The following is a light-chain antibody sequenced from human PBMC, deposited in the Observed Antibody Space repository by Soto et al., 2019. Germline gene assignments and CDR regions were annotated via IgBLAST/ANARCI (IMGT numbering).Light chain of an antibody. CDR2: EVS. CDR1: SVDVGGYNY. J-gene: IGLJ1*01. Sequence: QSALTQPASVSGSLGQSITISCTGTSVDVGGYNYVSWYQHHPGKAPRLLIFEVSNRPSGVSNRFSGSKSGNTASLTISGLQAEDEADYYCSSYTGGNPSYVFGTGTKVTV. CDR3: SSYTGGNPSYV. V-gene: IGLV2-14*01.